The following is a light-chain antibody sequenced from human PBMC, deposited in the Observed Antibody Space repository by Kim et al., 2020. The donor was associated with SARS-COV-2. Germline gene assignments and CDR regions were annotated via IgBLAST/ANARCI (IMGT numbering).Light chain of an antibody. CDR1: QNIITE. CDR3: QQYKDWPVT. CDR2: GAS. Sequence: EILMTQSPAALSVSPGETATLSCRASQNIITELAWYQQKPGQPPRLLIYGASTRLYGFPVRFSGGGSGTEFTLTIYSLQSEDFATYYCQQYKDWPVTFGGGTKVDIK. V-gene: IGKV3-15*01. J-gene: IGKJ4*01.